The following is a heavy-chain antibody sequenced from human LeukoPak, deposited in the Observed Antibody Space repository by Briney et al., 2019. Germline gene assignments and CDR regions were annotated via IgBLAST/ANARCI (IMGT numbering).Heavy chain of an antibody. D-gene: IGHD3-22*01. CDR1: GGSISSYY. J-gene: IGHJ5*02. V-gene: IGHV4-4*07. CDR2: IYTSGST. Sequence: SETLSLTCTVSGGSISSYYWSWIRQPAGKGLEWIGRIYTSGSTNYNSSLKSRVTMSVDTSKNQFSLKLSSVTAADTAVYYCARDRRGTMIVVVNSPGLDPWGQGTLVTVSS. CDR3: ARDRRGTMIVVVNSPGLDP.